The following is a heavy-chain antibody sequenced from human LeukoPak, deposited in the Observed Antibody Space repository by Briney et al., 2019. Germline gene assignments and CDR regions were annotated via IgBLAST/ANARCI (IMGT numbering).Heavy chain of an antibody. CDR2: IVVGSGNT. CDR1: GFTFTSSA. D-gene: IGHD6-19*01. J-gene: IGHJ4*02. CDR3: AKDLARIAVAGLIDY. Sequence: SVKVSCKASGFTFTSSAVQWVRQARGQRLEWIGWIVVGSGNTNYAQKFQERVTITRDMSTSTAYMELSSLRAEDTAVYYCAKDLARIAVAGLIDYWGQGTLVTVSS. V-gene: IGHV1-58*01.